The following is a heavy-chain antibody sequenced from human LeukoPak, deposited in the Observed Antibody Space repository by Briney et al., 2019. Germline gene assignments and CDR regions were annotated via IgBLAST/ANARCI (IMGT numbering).Heavy chain of an antibody. V-gene: IGHV1-2*06. CDR2: IHPSSGAT. CDR1: GGTFIAYH. D-gene: IGHD2/OR15-2a*01. J-gene: IGHJ4*02. CDR3: ARDLPFED. Sequence: GASVKVSCKASGGTFIAYHMHWVRQAPGQGLEWMGRIHPSSGATNYAQSFQGRVTLTRDTSISTAYMELSRLTSDDTAVYYCARDLPFEDWGQGTLVTVSS.